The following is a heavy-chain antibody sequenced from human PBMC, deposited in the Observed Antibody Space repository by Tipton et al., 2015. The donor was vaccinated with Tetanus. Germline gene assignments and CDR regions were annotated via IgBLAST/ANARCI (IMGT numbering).Heavy chain of an antibody. CDR2: IYYSGYT. J-gene: IGHJ4*01. D-gene: IGHD2-21*02. V-gene: IGHV4-59*12. CDR1: GGSISSYY. Sequence: TLSLTCTVSGGSISSYYWSWIRQPPGRGLEWIGYIYYSGYTNYNPSLRSRVTIAVDTSKNQFSLILNSVTAADTAVYYCARDNRVTGNLWYFDYWGHGTLVTVSS. CDR3: ARDNRVTGNLWYFDY.